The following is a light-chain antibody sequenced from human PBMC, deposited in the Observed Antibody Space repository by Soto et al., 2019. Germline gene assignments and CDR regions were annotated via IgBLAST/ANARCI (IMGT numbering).Light chain of an antibody. CDR3: SSYTSSSFYV. CDR1: NSNEGGYNY. J-gene: IGLJ1*01. CDR2: DVS. Sequence: ALTQPASVSGSPGQAITISCTGTNSNEGGYNYVSWYQQHPGKAPKLMIYDVSNRPSGVSNRFSGSKSGNTASLTISWLQAEDEADYYCSSYTSSSFYVFGTGTKVTVL. V-gene: IGLV2-14*01.